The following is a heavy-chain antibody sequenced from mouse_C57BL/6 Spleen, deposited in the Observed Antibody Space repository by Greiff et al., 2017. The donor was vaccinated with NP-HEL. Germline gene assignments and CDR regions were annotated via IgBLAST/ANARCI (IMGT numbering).Heavy chain of an antibody. CDR3: ARRYRYYDYGGY. D-gene: IGHD2-4*01. J-gene: IGHJ2*01. Sequence: VQLQQSGPELVKPGASVKISCKASGYTFTDYYMNWVKQSHGKSLEWIGDINPNNGGTSYNQKFKGKATLTVDKSSSTAYMELRSLTSEDSAVYYCARRYRYYDYGGYWGQGTTLTVSS. V-gene: IGHV1-26*01. CDR1: GYTFTDYY. CDR2: INPNNGGT.